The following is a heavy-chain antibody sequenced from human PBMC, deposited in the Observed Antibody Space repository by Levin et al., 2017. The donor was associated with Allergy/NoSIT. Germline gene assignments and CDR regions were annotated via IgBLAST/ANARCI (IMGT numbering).Heavy chain of an antibody. D-gene: IGHD6-13*01. J-gene: IGHJ6*02. Sequence: GESLKISCKASGYTFTSYAMHWVRQAPGQRLEWMGWINAGNGNTKYSQKFQGRVTITRDTSASTAYMELSSLRSEDTAVYYCARALFGYSSSWPEDYYYYGMDVWGQGTTVTVSS. CDR3: ARALFGYSSSWPEDYYYYGMDV. CDR1: GYTFTSYA. V-gene: IGHV1-3*01. CDR2: INAGNGNT.